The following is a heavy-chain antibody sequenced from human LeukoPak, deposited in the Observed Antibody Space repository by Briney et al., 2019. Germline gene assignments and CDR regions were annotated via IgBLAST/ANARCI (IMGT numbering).Heavy chain of an antibody. CDR2: INHSGST. D-gene: IGHD3-16*02. CDR1: GGSFSGYY. V-gene: IGHV4-34*01. J-gene: IGHJ4*02. Sequence: SETLSLTCAVYGGSFSGYYWSWIRQPPGKGLEWIGEINHSGSTNYNPSLKSRVTISVDTSKNQLSLKLSSVTAADTAVYYCARGGLTDYVWGSYRRNEYYFDYWGQGTLVTVSS. CDR3: ARGGLTDYVWGSYRRNEYYFDY.